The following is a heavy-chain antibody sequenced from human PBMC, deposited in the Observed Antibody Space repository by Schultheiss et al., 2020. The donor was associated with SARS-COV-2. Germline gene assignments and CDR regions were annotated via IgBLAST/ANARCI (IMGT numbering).Heavy chain of an antibody. V-gene: IGHV4-34*01. CDR3: ARGQRITIFGVVENWFDP. CDR1: GGSFSGYC. J-gene: IGHJ5*02. Sequence: SETLSLTCAVYGGSFSGYCWSWIRQPPVKGLEWIGEINHSGSTNYNPSLKSRVTISVDTSKNQFSLKLSSVTAADTAVYYCARGQRITIFGVVENWFDPWGQGTLVTVSS. CDR2: INHSGST. D-gene: IGHD3-3*01.